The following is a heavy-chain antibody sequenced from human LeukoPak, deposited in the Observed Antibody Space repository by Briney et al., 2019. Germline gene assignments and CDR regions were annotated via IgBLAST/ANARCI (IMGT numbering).Heavy chain of an antibody. V-gene: IGHV3-23*01. CDR1: GFTFSSYA. J-gene: IGHJ4*02. D-gene: IGHD4-17*01. Sequence: QPGGSLRLSCAASGFTFSSYAMSRVRQAPGKGLEWVSAISGSGGSTYYADSVKGRFTISRDNSKNTLYLQMNSLRAEDTAVYYCAKDEENTGQHPSADYWGQGTLVTVSS. CDR2: ISGSGGST. CDR3: AKDEENTGQHPSADY.